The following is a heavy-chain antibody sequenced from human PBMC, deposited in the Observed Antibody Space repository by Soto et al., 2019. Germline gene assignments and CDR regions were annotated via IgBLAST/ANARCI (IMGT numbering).Heavy chain of an antibody. CDR3: ARLSDYIWGSYRSTAFDY. D-gene: IGHD3-16*02. CDR1: GGSISSYD. J-gene: IGHJ4*02. V-gene: IGHV4-59*08. CDR2: IYYSGST. Sequence: SETLSLTCTVSGGSISSYDWSWIRQPPGKGLEWIGYIYYSGSTNYNPSLKSRVTISVDTSMNQFSLKLSSVTAADTAVYYCARLSDYIWGSYRSTAFDYWGQGTLVTVSS.